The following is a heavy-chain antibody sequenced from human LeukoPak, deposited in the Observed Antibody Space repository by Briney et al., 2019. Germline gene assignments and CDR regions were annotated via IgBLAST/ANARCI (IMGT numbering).Heavy chain of an antibody. D-gene: IGHD3-10*01. CDR1: GFTFRRYW. CDR2: IKQDGSEK. V-gene: IGHV3-7*02. CDR3: VGLGENY. Sequence: GGSLRLSCAASGFTFRRYWMSWARQASGKGLEWVANIKQDGSEKYYVDSVRGRFTISRDNAKNSLYLQMNSLRAEDTAVYYCVGLGENYWGQGTLVTVSP. J-gene: IGHJ4*02.